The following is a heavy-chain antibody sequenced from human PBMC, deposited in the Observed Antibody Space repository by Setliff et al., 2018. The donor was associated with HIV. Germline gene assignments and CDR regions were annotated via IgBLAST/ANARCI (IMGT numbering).Heavy chain of an antibody. Sequence: KTSETLSLTCTVSGGSISSSSHYWGWIRQPPGKGLEWIGSIYYSGSTYYNPSLKSRVTISVDTSKNQFSLKLSSVTAADTAVYYCARDFVTGSYFLQWGQGTLVTVSS. CDR2: IYYSGST. V-gene: IGHV4-39*07. CDR1: GGSISSSSHY. D-gene: IGHD1-26*01. CDR3: ARDFVTGSYFLQ. J-gene: IGHJ1*01.